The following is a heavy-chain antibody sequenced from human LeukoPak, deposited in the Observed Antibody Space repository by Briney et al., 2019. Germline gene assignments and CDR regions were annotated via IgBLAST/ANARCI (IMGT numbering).Heavy chain of an antibody. V-gene: IGHV3-9*01. D-gene: IGHD3-9*01. CDR1: GFTFDDYA. CDR3: AKAADILTGFDS. J-gene: IGHJ4*02. CDR2: ISWNSGSI. Sequence: GRSLRLSCAASGFTFDDYAMHWVRQAPGKGLEWVSSISWNSGSIGYADSVKGRFTISRDNAKNSLSLQMNSLRAEDTALYCAKAADILTGFDSWGQGTLVTVSS.